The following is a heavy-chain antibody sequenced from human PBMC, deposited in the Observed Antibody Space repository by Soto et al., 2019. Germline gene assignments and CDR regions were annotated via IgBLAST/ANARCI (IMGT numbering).Heavy chain of an antibody. V-gene: IGHV4-39*01. CDR1: GGSISSNSYY. CDR2: IYYSGTT. Sequence: TSETLSLTCTVSGGSISSNSYYWAWIRRPPGKGLEWIGNIYYSGTTYYNPSLKSRVTISVDTSKNQFSLKLSSVTAADTAVYYCARHKGGYYSGVDVWGQGTTVTVSS. CDR3: ARHKGGYYSGVDV. D-gene: IGHD3-16*01. J-gene: IGHJ6*02.